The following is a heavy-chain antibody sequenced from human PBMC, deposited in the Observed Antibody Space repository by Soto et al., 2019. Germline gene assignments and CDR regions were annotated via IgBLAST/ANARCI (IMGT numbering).Heavy chain of an antibody. CDR2: IIPIFGTA. CDR3: ARAPPGHCSGGSCDWYFDL. J-gene: IGHJ2*01. V-gene: IGHV1-69*06. Sequence: QVQLVQSGAEVKKPGSSVKVSCKASGGTFSSYAISWVRQAPGQGLEWMGGIIPIFGTANYAQKFQGRVTITADKSTSTAYMELSSLRSEDTAVYYCARAPPGHCSGGSCDWYFDLWGRGTLVTVSS. CDR1: GGTFSSYA. D-gene: IGHD2-15*01.